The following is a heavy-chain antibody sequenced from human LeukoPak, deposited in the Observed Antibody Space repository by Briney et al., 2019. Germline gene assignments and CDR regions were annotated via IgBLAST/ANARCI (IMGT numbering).Heavy chain of an antibody. CDR1: GGSISSYY. CDR3: ARVDWGYSSFDY. CDR2: VHYSGTA. D-gene: IGHD5-18*01. J-gene: IGHJ4*02. Sequence: SETLSLTCTVSGGSISSYYWSWIRQPPGKGLEWIGNVHYSGTANYNPSLESRAAIFVATSKNQFSLNLTSVVAADTAIYYCARVDWGYSSFDYWGQGTLVTVSS. V-gene: IGHV4-59*01.